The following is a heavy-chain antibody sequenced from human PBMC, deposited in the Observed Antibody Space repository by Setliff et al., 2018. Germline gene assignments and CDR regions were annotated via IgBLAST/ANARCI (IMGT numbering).Heavy chain of an antibody. CDR3: AREKDYDEDGYYFVGHLGLDL. J-gene: IGHJ2*01. Sequence: SETLSLTCTVSGGSISSYYWSWIRQPAGKGLEWIGRIYTSGSTNYNPSLKSRVTMSVDTSKNQFSLKLTSVTASDTAIYYCAREKDYDEDGYYFVGHLGLDLWGRGTPVTVSS. CDR1: GGSISSYY. V-gene: IGHV4-4*07. D-gene: IGHD3-22*01. CDR2: IYTSGST.